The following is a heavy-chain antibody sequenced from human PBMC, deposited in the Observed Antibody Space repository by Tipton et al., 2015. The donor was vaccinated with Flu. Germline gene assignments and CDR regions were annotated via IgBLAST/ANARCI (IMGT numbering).Heavy chain of an antibody. CDR2: ISSSGSTI. CDR1: GFTFSSYE. J-gene: IGHJ6*02. CDR3: ARTVDYYYYGMDV. D-gene: IGHD4-23*01. V-gene: IGHV3-48*03. Sequence: LSLTCAASGFTFSSYEMNWVRQAPGKGLEWVSYISSSGSTIYYADSVKGRFTISRDNAKNSLYLQMNSVRAEDTAVYYCARTVDYYYYGMDVWGQGTKVTGSS.